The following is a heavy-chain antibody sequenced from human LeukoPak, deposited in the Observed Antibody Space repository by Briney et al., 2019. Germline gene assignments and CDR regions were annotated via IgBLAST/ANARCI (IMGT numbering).Heavy chain of an antibody. CDR2: ISIYYSGST. Sequence: SETLSLTCTVSDGSINSRGYYWAWIRQPPGKGLEWIGSISIYYSGSTYYNPSLKSRVTISVDTSKNQFSLKLSSVTAADTAVYYCARGGILGYCSGGSCYKPLNWFDPWGQGTLVTVSS. CDR1: DGSINSRGYY. V-gene: IGHV4-39*07. J-gene: IGHJ5*02. D-gene: IGHD2-15*01. CDR3: ARGGILGYCSGGSCYKPLNWFDP.